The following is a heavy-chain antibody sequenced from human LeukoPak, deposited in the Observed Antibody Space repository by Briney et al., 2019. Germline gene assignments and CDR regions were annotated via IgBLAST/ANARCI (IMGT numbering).Heavy chain of an antibody. CDR1: GFTFSSYA. J-gene: IGHJ4*02. V-gene: IGHV3-23*01. CDR2: ISGSGGST. CDR3: ATRGTYYLPHDY. Sequence: PGGSLRLSCAASGFTFSSYAMSSVRQAPGKGLEWVSAISGSGGSTYYADPVKGRFTISRDNSKNTLYLQMNSLRAEDTAVYYCATRGTYYLPHDYWGQGTLVTVSS. D-gene: IGHD1-26*01.